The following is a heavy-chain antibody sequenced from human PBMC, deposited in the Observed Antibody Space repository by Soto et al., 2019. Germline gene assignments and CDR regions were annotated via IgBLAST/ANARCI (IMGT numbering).Heavy chain of an antibody. J-gene: IGHJ4*02. Sequence: EVQLVESGGGLVKPGGSLRLSCAASGFTFSNAWMNWVRQAPGKGLEWVGRIKSKTDGGTTDYAAPVKGRFTISRDDSKNTLYLQMNSLKTEDTAVYYCTTLMQSAAGTYYFDYWGQGTLVTVSS. V-gene: IGHV3-15*07. CDR1: GFTFSNAW. CDR3: TTLMQSAAGTYYFDY. CDR2: IKSKTDGGTT. D-gene: IGHD6-13*01.